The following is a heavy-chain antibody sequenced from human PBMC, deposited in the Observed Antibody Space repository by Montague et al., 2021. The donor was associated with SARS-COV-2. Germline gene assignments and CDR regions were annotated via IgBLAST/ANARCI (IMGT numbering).Heavy chain of an antibody. J-gene: IGHJ6*03. D-gene: IGHD3-10*01. CDR3: ARLGDGVVPSPILGVGPYYSYYYMDV. V-gene: IGHV4-34*01. CDR2: IHHGGST. Sequence: SETLSLTCAVHGGSFSTYSWNWIRQPPGKGLEWIGEIHHGGSTNYNPSLESRVTISADTSKNQFSLKPTSVAAADTAVYYCARLGDGVVPSPILGVGPYYSYYYMDVWGKGTTVTVSS. CDR1: GGSFSTYS.